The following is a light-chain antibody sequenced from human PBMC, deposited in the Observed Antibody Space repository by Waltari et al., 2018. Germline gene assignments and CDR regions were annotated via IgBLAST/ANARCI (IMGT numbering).Light chain of an antibody. CDR2: GAS. CDR3: QHYVSLPAT. J-gene: IGKJ1*01. Sequence: EIVLTQSPGTLFLSPGEGATLSCRASQSVSRTLAWYQQKPGQAPRLLIYGASRRATGIPDRVSGSGSGTDFSLTISRLEPDDSAVYFCQHYVSLPATFGQRTKLEIK. V-gene: IGKV3-20*01. CDR1: QSVSRT.